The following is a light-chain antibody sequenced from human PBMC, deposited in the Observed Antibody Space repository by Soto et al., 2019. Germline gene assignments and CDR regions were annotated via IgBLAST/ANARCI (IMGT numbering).Light chain of an antibody. J-gene: IGKJ2*01. CDR3: QQFGSSPLYT. CDR1: HSVSSTY. Sequence: EIVLTQSPGTLSLSPGERVTLSCRASHSVSSTYLAWYQQKPGQAPRLLIYGASSRATGIPDRFSGSGSGTDFTLTISRLEPEDFAVYYCQQFGSSPLYTFGQGTKLEIK. CDR2: GAS. V-gene: IGKV3-20*01.